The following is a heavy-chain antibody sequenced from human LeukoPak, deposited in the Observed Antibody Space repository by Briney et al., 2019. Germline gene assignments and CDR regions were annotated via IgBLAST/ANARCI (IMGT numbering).Heavy chain of an antibody. J-gene: IGHJ4*02. CDR3: AIQRRYCSSTSCYAFDY. CDR2: IYYSGST. D-gene: IGHD2-2*01. V-gene: IGHV4-39*01. CDR1: GGSISSSSYY. Sequence: SSETLSLTCTVSGGSISSSSYYWGWIRQPPGKGLEWIGSIYYSGSTYYNPSLKSRVTISVDTSKNQFSLKLSSVTAADTAVYYCAIQRRYCSSTSCYAFDYWGQGTLVTVSS.